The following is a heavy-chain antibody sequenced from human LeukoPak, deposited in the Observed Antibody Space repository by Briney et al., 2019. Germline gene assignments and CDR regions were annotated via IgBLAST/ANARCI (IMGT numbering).Heavy chain of an antibody. CDR2: ITWNGGST. J-gene: IGHJ4*02. CDR3: ARDWGYCSSTSCRPGVN. Sequence: GGSLRLSCAASGFTFDDYGMSWVRQAPGKGLEWVSGITWNGGSTGYADSVKGRFTISRDNAKNSLYLQMNSLRAEDTALYYCARDWGYCSSTSCRPGVNWRQGTLVTVS. V-gene: IGHV3-20*04. D-gene: IGHD2-2*01. CDR1: GFTFDDYG.